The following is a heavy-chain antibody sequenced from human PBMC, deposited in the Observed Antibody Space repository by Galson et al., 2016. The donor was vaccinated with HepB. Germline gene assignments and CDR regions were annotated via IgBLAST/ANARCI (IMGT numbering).Heavy chain of an antibody. CDR3: AVFIARVPS. V-gene: IGHV3-23*01. Sequence: SLRLSCAASGFTFSSYAMNWVRQAPGKGLEWVSIISGSISNTYQADSVKGRFTISRDNSKNTLYLQMNRLRADDTAVYYCAVFIARVPSWGQGTLVTVSS. CDR1: GFTFSSYA. D-gene: IGHD6-13*01. CDR2: ISGSISNT. J-gene: IGHJ5*02.